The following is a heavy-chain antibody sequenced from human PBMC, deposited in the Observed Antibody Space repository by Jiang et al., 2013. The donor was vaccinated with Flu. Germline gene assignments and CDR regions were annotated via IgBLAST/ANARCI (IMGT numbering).Heavy chain of an antibody. CDR1: GGSVXSGSYY. CDR2: IYYSGST. Sequence: KPSETLSLTCTVSGGSVXSGSYYWSWIRQPPGKGLEWIGYIYYSGSTNYNPSLKSRVTISVDTSKNQFSLKLSSVTAADTAVYYCAREGRVATITGGLYYFDYWGQGTLVTVSS. D-gene: IGHD5-12*01. V-gene: IGHV4-61*01. J-gene: IGHJ4*02. CDR3: AREGRVATITGGLYYFDY.